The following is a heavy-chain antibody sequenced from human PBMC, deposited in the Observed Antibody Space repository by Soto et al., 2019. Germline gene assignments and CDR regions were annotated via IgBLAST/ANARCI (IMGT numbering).Heavy chain of an antibody. V-gene: IGHV3-30-3*01. CDR2: ISYDGSNK. Sequence: QVQLVESGGGVVQPGRSLRLSCAASGFTFSSYAMHWVRQAPGKGLEWVADISYDGSNKYYADSVKGRFTISRDNSKNTLYLQMNSLRAEDTAVYYCARDRSSGYYSYYYYGMDVWGQGTTVTVSS. CDR1: GFTFSSYA. J-gene: IGHJ6*02. CDR3: ARDRSSGYYSYYYYGMDV. D-gene: IGHD3-22*01.